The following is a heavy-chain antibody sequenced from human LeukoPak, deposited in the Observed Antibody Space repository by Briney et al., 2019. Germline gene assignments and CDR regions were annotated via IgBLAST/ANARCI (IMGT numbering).Heavy chain of an antibody. CDR2: ISSSSSTI. J-gene: IGHJ6*03. CDR1: GFTFSSYS. V-gene: IGHV3-48*02. D-gene: IGHD5-12*01. CDR3: ARALPTVIVATINYMDV. Sequence: GGSLRLSCAASGFTFSSYSMNSVRQAPGKGLEWVSYISSSSSTIYYADSVKGRFTISRDNAKNSLYLQMNSLRDEDTAVYYCARALPTVIVATINYMDVWGKGTTVTVSS.